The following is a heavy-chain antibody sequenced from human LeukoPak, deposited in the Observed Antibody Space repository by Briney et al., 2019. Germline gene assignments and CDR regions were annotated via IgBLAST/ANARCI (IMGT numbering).Heavy chain of an antibody. Sequence: GGSLRLSCAASGFTFSSYAMHWVRQAPGKGLEWVAVISYDGSNKYYADSVKGRFTISRDNSKNTLYLQMNSLRAEDTAVYYCARDRTPCQFFSYVVVPAAIPVWGQGTLVTVSS. CDR1: GFTFSSYA. D-gene: IGHD2-2*01. CDR3: ARDRTPCQFFSYVVVPAAIPV. V-gene: IGHV3-30-3*01. CDR2: ISYDGSNK. J-gene: IGHJ4*02.